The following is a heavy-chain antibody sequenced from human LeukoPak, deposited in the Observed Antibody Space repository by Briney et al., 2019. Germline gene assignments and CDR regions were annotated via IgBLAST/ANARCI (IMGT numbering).Heavy chain of an antibody. CDR3: ARESETSGWYNY. CDR2: ISGDGGST. V-gene: IGHV3-43*02. D-gene: IGHD6-19*01. J-gene: IGHJ4*02. CDR1: GFIFDNYA. Sequence: PGGSLRLSCAAPGFIFDNYAIHWVRQAPGKGLEWVSLISGDGGSTFYADSVRDRFTISRDNTRKSLSLQMSSLRSEDTALYYCARESETSGWYNYWGQGNLVPVSS.